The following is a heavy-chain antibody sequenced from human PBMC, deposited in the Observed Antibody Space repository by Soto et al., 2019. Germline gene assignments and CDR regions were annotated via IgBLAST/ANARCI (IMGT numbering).Heavy chain of an antibody. J-gene: IGHJ5*02. CDR1: GGTFSSYT. CDR2: IIPILGIA. D-gene: IGHD3-10*01. V-gene: IGHV1-69*08. Sequence: QVQLVQSGAEVKKPGSSVKVSCKASGGTFSSYTISWVRQAPGQGLEWMGRIIPILGIANYAQKFQGRVTITADKSTSTAYMERSSLRSEDTAVYYCARDKITMVRGVIWFDPWGQGTLVTVSS. CDR3: ARDKITMVRGVIWFDP.